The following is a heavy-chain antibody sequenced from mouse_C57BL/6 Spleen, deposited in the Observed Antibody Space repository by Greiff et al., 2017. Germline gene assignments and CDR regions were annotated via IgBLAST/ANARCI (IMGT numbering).Heavy chain of an antibody. D-gene: IGHD1-1*01. CDR2: INPYNGGT. CDR3: ARGRDYYGSSYYAMDY. J-gene: IGHJ4*01. CDR1: GYTFTDYY. V-gene: IGHV1-19*01. Sequence: DVKLVESGPVLVKPGASVKMSCKASGYTFTDYYMNWVKQSHGKSLEWIGVINPYNGGTSYNQKFKGKATLTVDKSSSTAYMELNSLTSEDSAVYYCARGRDYYGSSYYAMDYWGQGTSVTVSS.